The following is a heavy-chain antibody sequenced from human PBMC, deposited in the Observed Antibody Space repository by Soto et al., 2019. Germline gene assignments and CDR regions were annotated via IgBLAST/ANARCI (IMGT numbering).Heavy chain of an antibody. CDR3: ARDPDYCSGGSCYSPPGHFDY. J-gene: IGHJ4*02. V-gene: IGHV3-30-3*01. D-gene: IGHD2-15*01. CDR1: GFTFSSHA. CDR2: ISYDGSNK. Sequence: GGSLRLSCAASGFTFSSHAMHWVRQAPGKGLEWVAVISYDGSNKYYADSVKGRFTISRDNSKNTLYLQMNSLRAEDTAVYYCARDPDYCSGGSCYSPPGHFDYWGQGTLVTVSS.